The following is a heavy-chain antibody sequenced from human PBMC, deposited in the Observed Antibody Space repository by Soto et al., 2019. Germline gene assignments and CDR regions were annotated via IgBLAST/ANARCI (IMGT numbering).Heavy chain of an antibody. Sequence: ASVKVSCKASGYTFTSYGISWVRQAPGQGLEWTGWISAYNGNTNYAQKLQGRVTMTTDTSTSTAYMELRSLRSDDTAVYYCARALGLIAAAGTYFDYWGQGTLVTVSS. CDR1: GYTFTSYG. CDR3: ARALGLIAAAGTYFDY. D-gene: IGHD6-13*01. V-gene: IGHV1-18*04. J-gene: IGHJ4*02. CDR2: ISAYNGNT.